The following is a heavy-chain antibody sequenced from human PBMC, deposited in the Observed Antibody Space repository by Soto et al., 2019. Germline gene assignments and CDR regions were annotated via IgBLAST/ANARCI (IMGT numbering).Heavy chain of an antibody. D-gene: IGHD3-3*01. V-gene: IGHV4-31*03. CDR1: GGSISSGGYY. Sequence: QVQLQESGPGLVKPSQTLSLTCTVSGGSISSGGYYWSWIRQHPGKGLEWIGYIYYSGSTYYNPSLRSRFTISVDTSKNPFSLKLSSVTAADTAVYYCARADYDFWSGALQSWFDPWGQGTLVTVSS. CDR2: IYYSGST. CDR3: ARADYDFWSGALQSWFDP. J-gene: IGHJ5*02.